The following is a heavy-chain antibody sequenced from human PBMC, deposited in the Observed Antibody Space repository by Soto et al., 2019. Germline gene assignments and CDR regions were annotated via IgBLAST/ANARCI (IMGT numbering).Heavy chain of an antibody. D-gene: IGHD2-15*01. J-gene: IGHJ4*02. CDR2: MNPNNGRT. CDR1: GVTFTTSD. V-gene: IGHV1-8*02. CDR3: ARSADSGGSGFDF. Sequence: QVPLVQSGAEVKKPGASVTVSCRASGVTFTTSDINWVRQATGQGLEWMGWMNPNNGRTGYAPTFQGRLTMARDTSISTAYMELSSLRSEDTAVYYCARSADSGGSGFDFWGRGILVTVSS.